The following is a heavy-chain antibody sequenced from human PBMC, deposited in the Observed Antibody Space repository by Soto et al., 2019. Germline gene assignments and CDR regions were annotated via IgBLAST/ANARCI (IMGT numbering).Heavy chain of an antibody. V-gene: IGHV4-31*03. CDR3: ARAPSSIAARTGYYYYMDV. CDR2: IYYSGST. D-gene: IGHD6-6*01. CDR1: GGSISSGGYF. Sequence: SETLSLTCTVSGGSISSGGYFWSWIRQHPGKGLEWIGYIYYSGSTYYNPSPKSRVTISVDTSKNQFSLKLSSVTAADTAVYYCARAPSSIAARTGYYYYMDVWGKGTTVTVSS. J-gene: IGHJ6*03.